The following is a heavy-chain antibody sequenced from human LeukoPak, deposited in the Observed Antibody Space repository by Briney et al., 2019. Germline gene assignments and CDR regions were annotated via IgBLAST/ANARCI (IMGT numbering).Heavy chain of an antibody. J-gene: IGHJ3*02. V-gene: IGHV5-51*01. CDR1: GYSFTNYW. CDR3: ARPRGYGGKYDAFDI. CDR2: IYPGDSDT. Sequence: GESLKISCKGSGYSFTNYWIGWVRQMPGKGLECMGIIYPGDSDTRYSPSFQGQVTISADKSSSTAYLQWSSLKASDTAMYYCARPRGYGGKYDAFDIWGQGTMVTVSS. D-gene: IGHD4-23*01.